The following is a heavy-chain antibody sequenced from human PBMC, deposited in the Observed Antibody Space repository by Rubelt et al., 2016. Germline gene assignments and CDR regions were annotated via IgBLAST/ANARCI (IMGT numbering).Heavy chain of an antibody. Sequence: EVQVTESGGGLVQPGGSLRLSCAASGFTFSDHSMDWVRQAPGKGLEWIARIRNKLTGYTTEYAASVKGRFIISRDDSKDSLYLQMNSLKSDDTASYYWTRESKQWAMDVWGKGTTVSVSS. CDR3: TRESKQWAMDV. D-gene: IGHD6-19*01. V-gene: IGHV3-72*01. CDR1: GFTFSDHS. J-gene: IGHJ6*03. CDR2: IRNKLTGYTT.